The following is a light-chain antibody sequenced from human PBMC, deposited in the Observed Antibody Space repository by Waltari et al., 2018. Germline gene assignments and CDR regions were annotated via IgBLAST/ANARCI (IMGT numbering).Light chain of an antibody. V-gene: IGKV1-12*01. Sequence: DIQMTQSPSSVSASVGDRVTITCRASQDIASWLAWYQHQPGKAPKLLIYAASSLKTGVPSRFSGSGSGTLFTLTISSLQPEDFATYYCQQADSFPRTFGQGTKLEI. CDR3: QQADSFPRT. CDR2: AAS. J-gene: IGKJ2*01. CDR1: QDIASW.